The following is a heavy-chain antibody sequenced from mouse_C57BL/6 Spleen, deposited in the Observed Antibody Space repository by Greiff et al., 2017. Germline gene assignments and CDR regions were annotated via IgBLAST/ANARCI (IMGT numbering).Heavy chain of an antibody. J-gene: IGHJ4*01. CDR3: ARPYGSSPNYYAMDY. CDR2: IHPNSGST. CDR1: GYTFTSYW. Sequence: VQLQQSGAELVKPGASVKLSCKASGYTFTSYWMHWVKQRPGQGLEWIGMIHPNSGSTNYNEKFKSKATLTVDKSSSTAYMQLSSLTSEDSAVYYCARPYGSSPNYYAMDYWGQGTSVTVSS. V-gene: IGHV1-64*01. D-gene: IGHD1-1*01.